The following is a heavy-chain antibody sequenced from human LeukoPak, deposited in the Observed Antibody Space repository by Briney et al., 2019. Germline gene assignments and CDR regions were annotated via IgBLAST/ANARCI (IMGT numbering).Heavy chain of an antibody. Sequence: GGSLRLSCAASGFTFSSYAMHWVRQAPGKGLEWVAVISYDGSNKYYADSVKGRFTISRDNSKNTLYLQMNSLRAEDTAVYYCAKPGSSDIVVVPAAIPYYYYYYYMDVWGKGTTVTVSS. V-gene: IGHV3-30-3*02. J-gene: IGHJ6*03. CDR2: ISYDGSNK. CDR1: GFTFSSYA. D-gene: IGHD2-2*01. CDR3: AKPGSSDIVVVPAAIPYYYYYYYMDV.